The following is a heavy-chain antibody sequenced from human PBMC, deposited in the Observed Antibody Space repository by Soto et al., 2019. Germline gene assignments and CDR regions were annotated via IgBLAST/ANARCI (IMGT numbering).Heavy chain of an antibody. CDR2: GYHNGVM. D-gene: IGHD3-10*01. CDR3: AALWFRELAFNN. Sequence: PSETLSLTCSVSGYSIRGGYYWGWVRQAPGKGLEWRGSGYHNGVMFHNRSFQRRGSISVDTSKNQFSLNLRSVPAADTAVYCCAALWFRELAFNNWGHGILVTVCS. J-gene: IGHJ1*01. V-gene: IGHV4-38-2*02. CDR1: GYSIRGGYY.